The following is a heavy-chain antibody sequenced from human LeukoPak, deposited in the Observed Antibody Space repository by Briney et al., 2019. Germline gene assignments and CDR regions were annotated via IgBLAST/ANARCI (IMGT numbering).Heavy chain of an antibody. CDR3: TRDGFYGSGTIVDY. CDR2: INVDGLNT. V-gene: IGHV3-74*01. Sequence: ASLRLSCAASGFTFSSYWMHWVRQAPGNGLVWVSRINVDGLNTNYADSVKGRFTISRDNAKNTLYLQMDSLRAEDTAVYYCTRDGFYGSGTIVDYWGQGTLVTVSS. J-gene: IGHJ4*02. CDR1: GFTFSSYW. D-gene: IGHD3-10*01.